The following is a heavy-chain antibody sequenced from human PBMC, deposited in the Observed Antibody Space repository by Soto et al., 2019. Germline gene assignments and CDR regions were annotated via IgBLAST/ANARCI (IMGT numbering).Heavy chain of an antibody. CDR3: ARGRVASPYFDY. V-gene: IGHV4-59*01. D-gene: IGHD2-15*01. CDR1: GGSISSYY. CDR2: IYYSGST. J-gene: IGHJ4*02. Sequence: QVQLQESGPGLVKPSETLSLTCTVSGGSISSYYWSWIRQPPGKGLEWIGYIYYSGSTNYNPSLKSRVTISVDTSKNQFSLKLSSVTAADTAVYYCARGRVASPYFDYWGQGTLVTVSS.